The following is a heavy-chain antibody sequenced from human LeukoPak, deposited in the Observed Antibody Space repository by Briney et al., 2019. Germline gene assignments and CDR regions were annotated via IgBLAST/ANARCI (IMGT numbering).Heavy chain of an antibody. D-gene: IGHD5-12*01. CDR3: ARDLGEYSGYGADY. V-gene: IGHV3-7*01. CDR2: IKEDGSEK. Sequence: PGGSLRLSCAASGFTFSRYWMSWVRQAPGKGPGWVANIKEDGSEKYYVDSVKGRFTISRDNAKNSLYLQMNNLRAEDTAVYYCARDLGEYSGYGADYWGQGTLVTVFS. CDR1: GFTFSRYW. J-gene: IGHJ4*02.